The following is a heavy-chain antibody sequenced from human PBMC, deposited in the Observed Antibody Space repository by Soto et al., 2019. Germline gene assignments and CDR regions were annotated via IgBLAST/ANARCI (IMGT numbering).Heavy chain of an antibody. CDR3: ARQRVIPGTPTNWFDP. Sequence: LSLTCSVAGVSINTGGFYWTWIRQHPGKGLEWIGYVYYTGSTDYNPSLKTRATISVDTSKNQFSLRLTSVTASDTALYYCARQRVIPGTPTNWFDPWGQGTLVTVSS. V-gene: IGHV4-31*03. J-gene: IGHJ5*02. D-gene: IGHD2-15*01. CDR2: VYYTGST. CDR1: GVSINTGGFY.